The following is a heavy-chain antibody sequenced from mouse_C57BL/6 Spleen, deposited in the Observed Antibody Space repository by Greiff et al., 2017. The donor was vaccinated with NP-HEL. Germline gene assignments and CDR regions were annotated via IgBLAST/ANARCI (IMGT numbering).Heavy chain of an antibody. CDR2: ISYDGSN. D-gene: IGHD6-2*01. CDR1: GYSITSGYY. CDR3: ARGRLNWYFDV. J-gene: IGHJ1*03. Sequence: EVQLQESGPGLVKPSQSLSLTCSVTGYSITSGYYWNWIRQFPGNKLEWMGYISYDGSNNYNPSLKNRTSITRDTSKNQFFLKLNSVTTEDTATYYCARGRLNWYFDVWGTGTTVTVSS. V-gene: IGHV3-6*01.